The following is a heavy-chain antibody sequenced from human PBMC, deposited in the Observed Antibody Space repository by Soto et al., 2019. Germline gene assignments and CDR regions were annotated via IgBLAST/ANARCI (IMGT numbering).Heavy chain of an antibody. Sequence: GGSLRLSCAASGFTFNNFAMHWVRQAPGKGLEWVAFISYDGTYKYYADYVRGRFTVYRDNSKSTLFLQMNSLKFEDTAVYVCANEVDVAFSSLQYGMDVWGQGTTVTVSS. V-gene: IGHV3-30*14. J-gene: IGHJ6*02. CDR3: ANEVDVAFSSLQYGMDV. D-gene: IGHD5-12*01. CDR1: GFTFNNFA. CDR2: ISYDGTYK.